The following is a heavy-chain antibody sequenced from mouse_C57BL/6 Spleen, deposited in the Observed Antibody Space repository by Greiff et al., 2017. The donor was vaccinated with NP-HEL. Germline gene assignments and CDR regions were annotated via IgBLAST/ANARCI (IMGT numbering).Heavy chain of an antibody. CDR1: GYTFTSYW. J-gene: IGHJ2*01. V-gene: IGHV1-61*01. CDR2: IYPSDSET. CDR3: ARSLYFDY. Sequence: QVHVKQPGAELVRPGSSVKLSCKASGYTFTSYWMDWVKQRPGQGLEWIGNIYPSDSETHYNQKFKDKATLTVDKSSSTAYMQLSSLTSEDSAVYYCARSLYFDYWGQGTTLTVSS.